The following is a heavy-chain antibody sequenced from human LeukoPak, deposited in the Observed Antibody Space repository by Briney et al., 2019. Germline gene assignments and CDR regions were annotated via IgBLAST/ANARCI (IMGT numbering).Heavy chain of an antibody. CDR3: ARESSSGWYVLRYFDY. V-gene: IGHV3-21*01. D-gene: IGHD6-19*01. CDR1: GSTFSSYA. Sequence: PGGSLRLSCAASGSTFSSYAMSWVRQAPGKGLEWVSSISSSSYIYYADSVKGRFTISRDNAKNSLYLQMNSLRAEDTAVYYCARESSSGWYVLRYFDYWGQGTLVTVSS. J-gene: IGHJ4*02. CDR2: ISSSSYI.